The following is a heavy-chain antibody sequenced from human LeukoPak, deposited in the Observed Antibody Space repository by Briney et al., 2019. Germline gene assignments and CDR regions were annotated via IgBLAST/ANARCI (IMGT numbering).Heavy chain of an antibody. Sequence: SETLSLTCTVSGGSISSSDYWWGCIRQPPGKGLEWIGSIYYLGNSHYNPSLKSRVSMSVDTFKNQFSLKLTSVTASDTALYYCARQLGTGRWTFDSWGQGTLVTVSS. CDR3: ARQLGTGRWTFDS. J-gene: IGHJ4*02. CDR1: GGSISSSDYW. D-gene: IGHD2-8*02. CDR2: IYYLGNS. V-gene: IGHV4-39*01.